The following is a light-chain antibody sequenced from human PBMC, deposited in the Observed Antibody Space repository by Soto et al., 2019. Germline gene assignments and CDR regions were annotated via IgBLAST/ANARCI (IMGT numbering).Light chain of an antibody. J-gene: IGKJ1*01. Sequence: DIQMTQSPSTLSASVVDRVTITCRTSQSISSRLAWFQQKPGKAPKLLIYDASSLESGVPQRFSGSGSGTDFTLTISRLEPEDFAVYYCQQYGSSPWTFGQGTKVDI. CDR3: QQYGSSPWT. CDR1: QSISSR. CDR2: DAS. V-gene: IGKV1-5*01.